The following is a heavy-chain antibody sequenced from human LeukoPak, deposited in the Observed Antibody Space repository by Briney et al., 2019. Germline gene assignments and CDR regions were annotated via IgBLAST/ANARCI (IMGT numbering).Heavy chain of an antibody. CDR1: GNDW. CDR3: VSFYETY. J-gene: IGHJ4*02. CDR2: INSDGSWT. D-gene: IGHD2/OR15-2a*01. V-gene: IGHV3-74*01. Sequence: GGSLRLSCAASGNDWMHWVRQAPGKGLVWVSHINSDGSWTSYADSVKGRFTISKDNAKNTVYLQMNSLRAEDTAVYYCVSFYETYWGRGTLVTVSS.